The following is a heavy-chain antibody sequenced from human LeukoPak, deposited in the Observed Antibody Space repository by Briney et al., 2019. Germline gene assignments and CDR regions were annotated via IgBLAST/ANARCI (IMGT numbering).Heavy chain of an antibody. Sequence: PSETLSLTCTVSGGXISSAGYYWTWIRQHPGKGLEWIGFIYHSGTTYYTPSLKSRVTISVDTSKNQFSLKLSSVTAADTAVYYCASDRRLIQGGFDFWGQGTLVTVSS. CDR2: IYHSGTT. J-gene: IGHJ4*02. D-gene: IGHD5-18*01. CDR3: ASDRRLIQGGFDF. V-gene: IGHV4-31*03. CDR1: GGXISSAGYY.